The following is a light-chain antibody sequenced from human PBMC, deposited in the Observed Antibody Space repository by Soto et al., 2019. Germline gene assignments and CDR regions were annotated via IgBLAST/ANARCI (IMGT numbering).Light chain of an antibody. CDR1: QSVSNY. J-gene: IGKJ4*01. Sequence: EIVITHSPANLSLSPWERDTLSCRASQSVSNYLAWYQQNPGQAPRLLIYDTSNRATGIPARFSGSGSGTGFTLIISSLEPEDFAVYYCQQRANWPLTVGGGTKVDIK. CDR2: DTS. CDR3: QQRANWPLT. V-gene: IGKV3-11*01.